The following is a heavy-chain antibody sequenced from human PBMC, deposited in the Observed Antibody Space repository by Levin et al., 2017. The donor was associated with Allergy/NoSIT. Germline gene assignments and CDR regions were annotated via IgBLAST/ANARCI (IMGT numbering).Heavy chain of an antibody. Sequence: GGSLRLSCAASGFTVSSYAMTWVRQAPGKGLEWVSTVSGGGDSTSYADSVKGRFTISRDNSNNTLFLQMNYLRVDDTAVYYCAREAGHYDILRYGGMDVWGQGTTVTVSS. CDR1: GFTVSSYA. V-gene: IGHV3-23*01. D-gene: IGHD3-9*01. J-gene: IGHJ6*02. CDR2: VSGGGDST. CDR3: AREAGHYDILRYGGMDV.